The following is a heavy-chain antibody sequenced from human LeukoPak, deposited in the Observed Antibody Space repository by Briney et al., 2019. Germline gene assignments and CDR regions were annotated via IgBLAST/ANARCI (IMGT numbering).Heavy chain of an antibody. CDR2: INTVASYI. J-gene: IGHJ4*02. D-gene: IGHD3-22*01. V-gene: IGHV3-21*01. CDR3: ARLRRNSDRSGFYYYYDN. Sequence: PGGSLRLSCAASGFTFSSYSFNWVRQAPGKGLEWVSSINTVASYIYYADSVRGRFTISRDNAENSLWLQMNGLRAEDSAVYYCARLRRNSDRSGFYYYYDNWGQGTLATVSS. CDR1: GFTFSSYS.